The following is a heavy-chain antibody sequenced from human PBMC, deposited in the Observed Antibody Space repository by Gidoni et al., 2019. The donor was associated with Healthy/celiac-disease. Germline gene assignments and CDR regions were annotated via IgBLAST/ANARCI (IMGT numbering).Heavy chain of an antibody. D-gene: IGHD6-6*01. CDR3: GHGSSSIDY. Sequence: QVQLQESGPGLVKPSETLALTCTASGGSISSYYWSWHRQPPGKGLEWIGYIYYSGSTNYNPSRKSRVTISVDTSKNQFSLKLSSVTAADTAVYYCGHGSSSIDYWGQGTLVTVSS. CDR1: GGSISSYY. CDR2: IYYSGST. V-gene: IGHV4-59*01. J-gene: IGHJ4*02.